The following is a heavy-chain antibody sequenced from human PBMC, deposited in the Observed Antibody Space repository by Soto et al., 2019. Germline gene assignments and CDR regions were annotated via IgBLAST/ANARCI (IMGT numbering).Heavy chain of an antibody. Sequence: SETLSLTCTVSGGSISSYYWSWIRQPPGKGLEWIGYIYYSGSTNYNPSLKSRVTISVDTSKNQFSLKLSSVTAADTAVYYCARQTCSGGSCYFDYWGQGTLVTVSS. V-gene: IGHV4-59*08. CDR2: IYYSGST. CDR1: GGSISSYY. CDR3: ARQTCSGGSCYFDY. J-gene: IGHJ4*02. D-gene: IGHD2-15*01.